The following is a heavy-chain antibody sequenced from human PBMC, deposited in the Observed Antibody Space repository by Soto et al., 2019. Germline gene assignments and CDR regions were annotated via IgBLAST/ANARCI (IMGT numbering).Heavy chain of an antibody. CDR3: ARGPELRVYYYYGMDV. Sequence: GGSLRLSCAASGLTFRSYWRHWVRQAPGKGLVWVSLIWYDGSNAYYADSVKGRFTISRDNSKNTLYLQMNSLRAEDTAVYYCARGPELRVYYYYGMDVWGQGTTVTVSS. V-gene: IGHV3-33*08. D-gene: IGHD1-7*01. CDR2: IWYDGSNA. CDR1: GLTFRSYW. J-gene: IGHJ6*02.